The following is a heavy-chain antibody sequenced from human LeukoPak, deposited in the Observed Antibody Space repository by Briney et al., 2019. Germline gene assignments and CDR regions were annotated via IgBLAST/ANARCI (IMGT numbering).Heavy chain of an antibody. CDR2: ISGSGGST. D-gene: IGHD2-8*02. Sequence: GGSLRLSCAASGFTFSSYAMSWVRQAPGKGLEWVSAISGSGGSTYYADSVKGRFTISRDNSKNTLYLQMNSLRAEDTAVYYCTTNPVVGRTGVYWGQGTLVTVSS. J-gene: IGHJ4*02. CDR1: GFTFSSYA. CDR3: TTNPVVGRTGVY. V-gene: IGHV3-23*01.